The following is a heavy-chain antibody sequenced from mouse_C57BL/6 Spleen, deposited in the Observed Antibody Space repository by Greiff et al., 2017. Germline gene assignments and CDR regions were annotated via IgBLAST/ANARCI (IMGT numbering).Heavy chain of an antibody. V-gene: IGHV1-39*01. D-gene: IGHD1-1*01. CDR2: INPNYGTT. CDR1: GYSFTDYN. J-gene: IGHJ1*03. CDR3: ARQGGSSYYWYFDV. Sequence: EVQLQQSGPELVKPGASVKISCKASGYSFTDYNMNWVKQSNGKSLELIGVINPNYGTTSYNQKFKGKATLTVDQSSSTAYMQLNSLTSEDSAVYYCARQGGSSYYWYFDVWGTGTTVTVSS.